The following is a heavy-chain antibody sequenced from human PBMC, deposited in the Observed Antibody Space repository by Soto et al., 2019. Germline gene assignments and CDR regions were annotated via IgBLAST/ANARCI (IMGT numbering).Heavy chain of an antibody. CDR2: IYYSGST. CDR1: GGSISSYD. D-gene: IGHD6-19*01. V-gene: IGHV4-59*08. Sequence: PSETLSLTCTVSGGSISSYDWSWIRQPPGKGLEWIGYIYYSGSTNYNPSLKSRVTISVDTSKNQFSLKLSSVTAADTAVYYCARLGADSSGWYWNWFDPWGQGTLVTVSS. J-gene: IGHJ5*02. CDR3: ARLGADSSGWYWNWFDP.